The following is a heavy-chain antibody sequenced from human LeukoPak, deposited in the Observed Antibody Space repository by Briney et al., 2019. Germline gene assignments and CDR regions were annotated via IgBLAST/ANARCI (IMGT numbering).Heavy chain of an antibody. D-gene: IGHD1-7*01. CDR2: ISSSSTTI. J-gene: IGHJ3*02. Sequence: GGSLRLSCAASGFTFSSYSMNWVRQAPGKGLEWVSYISSSSTTIYFADSVKGRFTISRDNAKNSLYLQMNSLRDEDTAVYYCARRMGGELVAFDIWGQGTMVTVSS. CDR1: GFTFSSYS. V-gene: IGHV3-48*02. CDR3: ARRMGGELVAFDI.